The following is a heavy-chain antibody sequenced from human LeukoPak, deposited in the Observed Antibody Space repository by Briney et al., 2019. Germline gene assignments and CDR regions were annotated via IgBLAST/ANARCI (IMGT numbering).Heavy chain of an antibody. J-gene: IGHJ5*02. V-gene: IGHV1-8*01. Sequence: ASVKVSCKASGYTFTSYDINWVRQTTGQGLEWMGWMNPNSGNTGYAQKFQGRVTMTRNTSISTAYMELSSLRSEDTAVYYCARWQWLDDWFDPWGQGTLVTVSS. CDR3: ARWQWLDDWFDP. CDR1: GYTFTSYD. CDR2: MNPNSGNT. D-gene: IGHD6-19*01.